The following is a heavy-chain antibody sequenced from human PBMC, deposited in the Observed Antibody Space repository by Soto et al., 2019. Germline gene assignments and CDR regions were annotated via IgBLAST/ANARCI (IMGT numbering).Heavy chain of an antibody. CDR2: IYYSGRT. CDR3: ARVGVDDFGDSGGFDY. J-gene: IGHJ4*02. D-gene: IGHD4-17*01. CDR1: GGSIRDYF. V-gene: IGHV4-59*01. Sequence: PSLTCTVSGGSIRDYFWTWIRQLPGKGLEWIGYIYYSGRTNYNPSLKSRVSISVDTSKNHFSLQLRSVTAADSAVYYCARVGVDDFGDSGGFDYWGQGTLVTVSS.